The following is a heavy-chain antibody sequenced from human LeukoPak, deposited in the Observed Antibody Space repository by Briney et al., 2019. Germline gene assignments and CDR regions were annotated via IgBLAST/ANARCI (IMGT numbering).Heavy chain of an antibody. CDR1: GYTFTNYH. D-gene: IGHD2-2*01. Sequence: ASVKVSCKASGYTFTNYHMNWVRQAPGQGLEWMGIINPSGGSTTNAQKFQGRVIMTRDMSTSTVYMELSSLRSEDAAVYYCARDEYCSSTSCSGDYWGQGTLVTVSS. J-gene: IGHJ4*02. CDR2: INPSGGST. CDR3: ARDEYCSSTSCSGDY. V-gene: IGHV1-46*01.